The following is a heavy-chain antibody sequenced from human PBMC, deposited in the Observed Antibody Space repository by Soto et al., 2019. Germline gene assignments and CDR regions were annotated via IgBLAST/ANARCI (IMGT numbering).Heavy chain of an antibody. V-gene: IGHV2-26*04. Sequence: QVTVKESGPVLVKPTETLTLTCTVSGFSLSNAGLGVSWIRQPRGKALEWLAHIFSNDEKSYSTSLKSRLTISKDTSKSQVVLTMTNMDPVDTGTYYCASTYSSSWYWFDPWRQGTLVTVSS. CDR2: IFSNDEK. D-gene: IGHD6-13*01. J-gene: IGHJ5*02. CDR3: ASTYSSSWYWFDP. CDR1: GFSLSNAGLG.